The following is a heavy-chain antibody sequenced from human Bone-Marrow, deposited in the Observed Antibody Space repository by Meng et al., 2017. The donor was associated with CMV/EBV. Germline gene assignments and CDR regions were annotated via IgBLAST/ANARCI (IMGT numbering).Heavy chain of an antibody. J-gene: IGHJ3*02. Sequence: SLKISCAASGFTFSSYEMNWVRQAPGKGLEWVSGISWNSGSIGYADSVKGRFTISRDNAKNSLYLQMNSLRAEDTAVYYCASGSDSSGYDAFDIWGQGTMVTASS. CDR3: ASGSDSSGYDAFDI. D-gene: IGHD3-22*01. CDR2: ISWNSGSI. V-gene: IGHV3-9*01. CDR1: GFTFSSYE.